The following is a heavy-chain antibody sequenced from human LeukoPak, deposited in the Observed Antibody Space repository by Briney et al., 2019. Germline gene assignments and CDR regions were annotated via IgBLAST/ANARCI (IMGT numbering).Heavy chain of an antibody. CDR1: EHTFPSHY. Sequence: GASVKVSCKAYEHTFPSHYMHCVRQAPGQGLEWMGIINPSGGSTTYAQKFQGRVTMTRDTSTSTVYMELSSLRSEDTAVYYCARDIMVITCYYYYGMDVWGQGTTVTVPS. CDR3: ARDIMVITCYYYYGMDV. J-gene: IGHJ6*02. D-gene: IGHD4/OR15-4a*01. V-gene: IGHV1-46*01. CDR2: INPSGGST.